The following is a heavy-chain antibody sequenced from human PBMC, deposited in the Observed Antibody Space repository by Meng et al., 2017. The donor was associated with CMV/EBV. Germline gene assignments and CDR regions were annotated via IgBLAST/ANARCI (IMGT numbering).Heavy chain of an antibody. CDR1: GFTFSSYA. CDR3: AKGEQWLAPRFDY. V-gene: IGHV3-23*01. CDR2: ISVSGGST. D-gene: IGHD6-19*01. J-gene: IGHJ4*02. Sequence: AASGFTFSSYAVGCVRQAPGKGLEWVSAISVSGGSTYYADSVKGRFTISRDNSKNTLYLQMNSLRAEDTAVYYCAKGEQWLAPRFDYWGQGTLVPVSS.